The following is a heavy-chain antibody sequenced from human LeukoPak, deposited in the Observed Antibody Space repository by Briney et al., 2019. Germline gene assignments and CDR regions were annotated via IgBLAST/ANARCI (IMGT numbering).Heavy chain of an antibody. Sequence: GASVKVSCKASGYTFTGYYMHWVRQAPGQGLEWMGWINPNSGNTGYAQKFQGRVTMTRNTSISTAYMELSSLRSEDTAVYYCARVRGSYENWFDPWGQGTLVTVSS. CDR3: ARVRGSYENWFDP. CDR1: GYTFTGYY. J-gene: IGHJ5*02. CDR2: INPNSGNT. D-gene: IGHD1-26*01. V-gene: IGHV1-8*02.